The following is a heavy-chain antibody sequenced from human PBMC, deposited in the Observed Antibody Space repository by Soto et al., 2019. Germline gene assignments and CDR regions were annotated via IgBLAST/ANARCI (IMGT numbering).Heavy chain of an antibody. Sequence: ASVKVSCKASGYTFTSYGISWVRQAPGQGLEWMGWISAYNGNKNYAQKLQGRVTMTPDTSTSTAYMDLRSLRSNDTAVYYCARFGLDSSGYYYFDYWGQGTLVTVSS. CDR1: GYTFTSYG. CDR2: ISAYNGNK. CDR3: ARFGLDSSGYYYFDY. J-gene: IGHJ4*02. V-gene: IGHV1-18*01. D-gene: IGHD3-22*01.